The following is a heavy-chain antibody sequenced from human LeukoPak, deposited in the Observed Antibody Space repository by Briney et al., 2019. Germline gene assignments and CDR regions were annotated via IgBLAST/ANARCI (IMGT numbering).Heavy chain of an antibody. D-gene: IGHD3-22*01. J-gene: IGHJ4*02. CDR1: GFTFSSYP. V-gene: IGHV3-30*18. CDR2: IGYDGSNK. CDR3: AKEIYYDSSAFFDY. Sequence: GGSLRLSCAASGFTFSSYPMHWVRQAPGKGLEWVAVIGYDGSNKYYADSVKGRFTISRDNSKNTLYLQMNSLRTEDTAVYFCAKEIYYDSSAFFDYWGQGTLVTVSS.